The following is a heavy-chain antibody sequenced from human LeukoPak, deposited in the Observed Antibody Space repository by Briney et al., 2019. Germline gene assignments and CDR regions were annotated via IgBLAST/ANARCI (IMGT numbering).Heavy chain of an antibody. V-gene: IGHV1-69*04. CDR3: ARAEYSGYDRPWAFDI. CDR2: IIPILGIA. CDR1: GGTFSSYA. Sequence: GASVKVSCKASGGTFSSYAISWVRQAPGQGLEWMGRIIPILGIANYAQKFQGRVTITADKSTSTAYMELSSLRSEDTAVYYCARAEYSGYDRPWAFDIWGQGTMVTVSS. D-gene: IGHD5-12*01. J-gene: IGHJ3*02.